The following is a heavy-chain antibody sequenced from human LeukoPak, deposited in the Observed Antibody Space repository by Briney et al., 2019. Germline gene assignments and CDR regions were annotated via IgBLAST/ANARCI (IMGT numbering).Heavy chain of an antibody. CDR2: ITGHDFKT. CDR1: GFAFSNYG. J-gene: IGHJ4*02. D-gene: IGHD3/OR15-3a*01. V-gene: IGHV3-23*01. Sequence: PGGSLRLSCAASGFAFSNYGMNWVRQAPGKGLEWVSGITGHDFKTYYADSVKGRFTISRDNSKNTLYLQMNSLRAEDTAVYYCATGREYLYDLISDYWGQGTLVTVSS. CDR3: ATGREYLYDLISDY.